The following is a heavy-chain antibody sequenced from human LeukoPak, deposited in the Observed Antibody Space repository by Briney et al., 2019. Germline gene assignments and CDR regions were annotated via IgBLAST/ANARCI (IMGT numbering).Heavy chain of an antibody. D-gene: IGHD6-13*01. J-gene: IGHJ4*02. CDR2: IKSKTDGGTT. CDR1: GFTFSNAW. Sequence: GGSLRLSCAASGFTFSNAWMSWVRQAPGKGLEWVGRIKSKTDGGTTDYAAPVKGRFTNSRDDSKNTLYLQMNSLKIEDTAMYYCTTERRYSSSWSTPFDYWGQGTLVTVSS. V-gene: IGHV3-15*01. CDR3: TTERRYSSSWSTPFDY.